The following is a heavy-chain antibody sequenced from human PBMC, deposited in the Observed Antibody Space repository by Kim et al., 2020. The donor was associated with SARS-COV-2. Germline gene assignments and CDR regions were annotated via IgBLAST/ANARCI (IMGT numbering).Heavy chain of an antibody. V-gene: IGHV1-8*01. CDR2: MNPISGNT. CDR3: ARGDLSKYESNWGSYYIIDH. J-gene: IGHJ4*02. Sequence: ASVKVSCKTTGYSFMNYEINWVRQAPGQGLEWMGWMNPISGNTVYGQKFQGRVAMTRNTSISTAYMELNSLRSEDTALYYCARGDLSKYESNWGSYYIIDHWGQGTLVTVSS. CDR1: GYSFMNYE. D-gene: IGHD3-16*01.